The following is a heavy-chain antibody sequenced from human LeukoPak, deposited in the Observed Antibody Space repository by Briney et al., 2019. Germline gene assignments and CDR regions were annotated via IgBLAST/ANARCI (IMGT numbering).Heavy chain of an antibody. D-gene: IGHD3-22*01. J-gene: IGHJ4*02. CDR1: GFTFSNYN. V-gene: IGHV3-21*01. CDR3: ARAHLNYDSSGGLDY. Sequence: GRSLRLSCAASGFTFSNYNMNWVRQAPGRGLEWVSSISSSSSYIYYADSVKGRFTISRDNAKNSLYLQMNSLRAEDTAVYYCARAHLNYDSSGGLDYWGQGTLVTVSS. CDR2: ISSSSSYI.